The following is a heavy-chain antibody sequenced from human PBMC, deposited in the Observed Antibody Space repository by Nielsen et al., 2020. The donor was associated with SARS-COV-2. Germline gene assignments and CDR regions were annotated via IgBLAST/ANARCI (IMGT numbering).Heavy chain of an antibody. D-gene: IGHD2-2*01. Sequence: SETLSLTCTVSGGSISSYYWSWIRQPPRKGLEWIGYIYYSGSTNYNPSLKSRVTISVDTSKNQFSLKLSSVTAADTAVYYCASGQLLLLYAFDIWGQGTMVTVSS. CDR3: ASGQLLLLYAFDI. J-gene: IGHJ3*02. CDR1: GGSISSYY. CDR2: IYYSGST. V-gene: IGHV4-59*08.